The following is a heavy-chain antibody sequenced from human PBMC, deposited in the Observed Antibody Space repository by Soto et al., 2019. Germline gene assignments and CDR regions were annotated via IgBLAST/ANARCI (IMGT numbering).Heavy chain of an antibody. CDR1: GGSISDSDYY. D-gene: IGHD3-10*02. Sequence: PSETLSLTCTVSGGSISDSDYYWSWIRQPPGKGLEWIGSIYYTGSTYYNPSLKSRVTISVDTSKNQFSLKLSSVTAADTAVYYCASTDYVAFYMDVWGQGTTVTVSS. CDR3: ASTDYVAFYMDV. CDR2: IYYTGST. V-gene: IGHV4-39*01. J-gene: IGHJ6*03.